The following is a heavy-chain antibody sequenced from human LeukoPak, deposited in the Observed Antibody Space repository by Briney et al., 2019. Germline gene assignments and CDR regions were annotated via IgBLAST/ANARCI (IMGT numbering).Heavy chain of an antibody. Sequence: PSETLSLTCAVYGGSFSGYYWGWIRQPPGKGLEWIGEINHSGSTNYNPSLKSRVTISVDRSKNHFSLKLSSVTAADTAVYYCARGSDSSGYFLFDYWGQGTLVTVSS. CDR3: ARGSDSSGYFLFDY. CDR1: GGSFSGYY. CDR2: INHSGST. V-gene: IGHV4-34*01. D-gene: IGHD3-22*01. J-gene: IGHJ4*02.